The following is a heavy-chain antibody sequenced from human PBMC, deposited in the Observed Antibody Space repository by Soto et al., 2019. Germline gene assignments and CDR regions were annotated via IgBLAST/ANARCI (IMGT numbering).Heavy chain of an antibody. J-gene: IGHJ3*02. V-gene: IGHV3-23*01. Sequence: GESLRLSCAACRFTFSNYAMTWVRQAPGKGLEWVSAISGSGGSTYYADSVKGRFTIARDNSKNTLYLQMNSLRAEDTAVYYCAKGNGFHAFDIWGQGTMVTVS. D-gene: IGHD1-1*01. CDR2: ISGSGGST. CDR1: RFTFSNYA. CDR3: AKGNGFHAFDI.